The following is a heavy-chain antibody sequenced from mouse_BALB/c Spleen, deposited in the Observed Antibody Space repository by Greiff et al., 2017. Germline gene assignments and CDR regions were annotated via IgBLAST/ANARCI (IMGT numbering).Heavy chain of an antibody. D-gene: IGHD2-1*01. CDR2: IWSGGST. Sequence: VKVVESGPGLVQPSQSLSITCTVSGFSLTSYGVHWVRQSPGKGLEWLGVIWSGGSTDYNAAFISRLSISKDNSKSQVFFKMNSLQANDTAIYYCARRRGIYGNYVGAMDYWGQGTSVTVSS. CDR1: GFSLTSYG. CDR3: ARRRGIYGNYVGAMDY. V-gene: IGHV2-2*02. J-gene: IGHJ4*01.